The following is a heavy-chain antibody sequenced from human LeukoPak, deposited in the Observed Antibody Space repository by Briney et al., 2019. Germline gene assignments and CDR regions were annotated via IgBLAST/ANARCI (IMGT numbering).Heavy chain of an antibody. J-gene: IGHJ4*02. CDR3: GRVQKTQTGGTPDY. D-gene: IGHD1-14*01. Sequence: PGGSLRLSCAASGFTFSTFWMTWVRQAPGKGLEWVANINQDGSEKDYVDSVKGRFTISRDNAENSLYLQVNSLRDDDTAVYYCGRVQKTQTGGTPDYWGQGTLVTVS. CDR1: GFTFSTFW. CDR2: INQDGSEK. V-gene: IGHV3-7*01.